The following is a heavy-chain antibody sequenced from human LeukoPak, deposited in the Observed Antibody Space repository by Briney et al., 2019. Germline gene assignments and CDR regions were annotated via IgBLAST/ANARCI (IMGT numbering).Heavy chain of an antibody. CDR3: ARIRDYVLPYDAFDI. CDR1: GYTFTGYY. J-gene: IGHJ3*02. V-gene: IGHV1-2*02. CDR2: INPNSGGT. D-gene: IGHD2/OR15-2a*01. Sequence: ASVKVSCKASGYTFTGYYMHWVRQAPGQGLEWMGWINPNSGGTNYAQKFQGRVTMTRDTSISTAYMELSRPRSDDTAVYYCARIRDYVLPYDAFDIWGQGTMVTVSS.